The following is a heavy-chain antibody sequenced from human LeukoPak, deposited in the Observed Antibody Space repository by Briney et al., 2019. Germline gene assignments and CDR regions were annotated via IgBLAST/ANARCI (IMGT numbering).Heavy chain of an antibody. D-gene: IGHD3-10*01. J-gene: IGHJ4*02. Sequence: SGPTLLKPTPTLTLTCSFPCFSLTTPQVGVGWVRQSPGMALEGLTPHYSDDDSRPTPSLIPRLTISYDTSKNQPVTTLTNLGPVDTGTYYCTHRPPPPRDASMVPGFFDFWGQGTLVAVSS. CDR2: HYSDDDS. CDR3: THRPPPPRDASMVPGFFDF. V-gene: IGHV2-5*02. CDR1: CFSLTTPQVG.